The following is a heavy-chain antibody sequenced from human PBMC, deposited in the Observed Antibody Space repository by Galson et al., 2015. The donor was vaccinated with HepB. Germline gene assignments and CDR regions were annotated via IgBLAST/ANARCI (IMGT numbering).Heavy chain of an antibody. V-gene: IGHV4-34*01. D-gene: IGHD3-3*01. Sequence: ETLSLTCAVYGGSFSGYTWSWIRQPPGKGLEWIGEINHSGSTNYNPSLKSRVTISVDTSKNQFSLKLSSVTAADTAVYYCARSRGIGRYDFWSGYSYYMDVWGKGTTVTVSS. J-gene: IGHJ6*03. CDR2: INHSGST. CDR3: ARSRGIGRYDFWSGYSYYMDV. CDR1: GGSFSGYT.